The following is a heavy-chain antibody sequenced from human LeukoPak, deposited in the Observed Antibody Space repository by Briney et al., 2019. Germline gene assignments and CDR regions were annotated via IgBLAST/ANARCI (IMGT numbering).Heavy chain of an antibody. CDR3: ARLVPEHAFDL. Sequence: ASVKVSCKASGGTFSSYAISWVRQAPGQGLEWMGRIIPILGIANYAQKFQGRVTITADKSTSTAYMELSSLRSEDTAVYYCARLVPEHAFDLWGQGTMVTVSS. CDR2: IIPILGIA. V-gene: IGHV1-69*04. D-gene: IGHD2-2*01. CDR1: GGTFSSYA. J-gene: IGHJ3*01.